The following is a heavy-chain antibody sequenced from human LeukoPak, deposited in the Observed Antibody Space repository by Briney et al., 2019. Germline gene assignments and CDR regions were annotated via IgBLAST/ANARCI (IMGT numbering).Heavy chain of an antibody. CDR3: ARASVSSSGWYSGY. CDR1: GYTFTSYD. J-gene: IGHJ4*02. D-gene: IGHD6-19*01. CDR2: MSPYSGNT. Sequence: GASVKVSCKASGYTFTSYDINWVRQATGQGLEWIGWMSPYSGNTGYAQKFQGRVTMTRNTSISTAYMEVSSLTSEDTAMYYCARASVSSSGWYSGYWGQGTLVTVSS. V-gene: IGHV1-8*01.